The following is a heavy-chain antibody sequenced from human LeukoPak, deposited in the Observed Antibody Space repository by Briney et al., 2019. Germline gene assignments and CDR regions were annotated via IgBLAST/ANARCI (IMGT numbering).Heavy chain of an antibody. CDR2: ISSSGSTM. V-gene: IGHV3-11*04. D-gene: IGHD3-10*01. CDR3: ARGTSGWFDP. CDR1: GFTFSAYY. Sequence: GGSLRLSCAPSGFTFSAYYMSWIRQAPGKGLEWVSYISSSGSTMYYADSVKGRFTISRENAKNSLYLQMNSLRAGDTAVYYCARGTSGWFDPWGQGTPVTVSS. J-gene: IGHJ5*02.